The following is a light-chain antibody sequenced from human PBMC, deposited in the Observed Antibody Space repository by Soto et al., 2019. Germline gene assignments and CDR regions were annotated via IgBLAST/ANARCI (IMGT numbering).Light chain of an antibody. Sequence: QSFLTQPPSASGSPVQSVAISCTGTSSDVGGYNYFSWYQQHPGKDPKLMIYEVNKRPSGVPDRFSGSKSGNTASLTVSGLQAEDEADYYRSSYAGXSNVVGTGTKVXV. CDR2: EVN. V-gene: IGLV2-8*01. CDR1: SSDVGGYNY. CDR3: SSYAGXSNV. J-gene: IGLJ1*01.